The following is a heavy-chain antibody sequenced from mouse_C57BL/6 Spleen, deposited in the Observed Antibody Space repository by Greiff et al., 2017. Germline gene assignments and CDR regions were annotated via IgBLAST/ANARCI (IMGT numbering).Heavy chain of an antibody. CDR3: ARSLTQEDYFDY. Sequence: QVQLQQPGAELVKPGASVKMSCKASGYTFTSYWITWVKQRPGQGLEWIGDIYPGSGSTNYNEKFKSKATLTVDTSSSTAYMQLSSLTSEDSAVYYCARSLTQEDYFDYGGQGTTLTVSS. D-gene: IGHD3-1*01. CDR1: GYTFTSYW. CDR2: IYPGSGST. V-gene: IGHV1-55*01. J-gene: IGHJ2*01.